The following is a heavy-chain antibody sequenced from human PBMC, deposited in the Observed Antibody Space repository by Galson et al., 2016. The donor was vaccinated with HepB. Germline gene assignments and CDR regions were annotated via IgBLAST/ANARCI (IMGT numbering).Heavy chain of an antibody. Sequence: SVKVSCKASGGTFSSYVISWVRQAPGQGLEWMGGITPVHGTAKYAQNFQGRVTITADESTSTAYMELSSLRSEDTTVYYCASSVLIAGTVIYWGQGTLVTVSS. CDR2: ITPVHGTA. V-gene: IGHV1-69*13. CDR1: GGTFSSYV. CDR3: ASSVLIAGTVIY. D-gene: IGHD6-13*01. J-gene: IGHJ4*02.